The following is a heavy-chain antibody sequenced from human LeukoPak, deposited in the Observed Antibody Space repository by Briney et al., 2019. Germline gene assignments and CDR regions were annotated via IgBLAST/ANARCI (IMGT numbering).Heavy chain of an antibody. Sequence: PGRSLRLSCAASGFTFRNYGMHWVRQAPGKGLEWVSIISYDGSNKYYADSVKGRFTISRDNSKNTLYLQMNSLRAEDTAVYYCACRYDTNMVRGVNYALPRVWGQGTLVTVSS. J-gene: IGHJ4*02. CDR2: ISYDGSNK. CDR1: GFTFRNYG. CDR3: ACRYDTNMVRGVNYALPRV. V-gene: IGHV3-30*03. D-gene: IGHD3-10*01.